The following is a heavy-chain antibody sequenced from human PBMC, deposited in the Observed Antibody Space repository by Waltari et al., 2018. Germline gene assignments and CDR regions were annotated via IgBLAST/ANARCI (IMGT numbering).Heavy chain of an antibody. J-gene: IGHJ4*02. D-gene: IGHD7-27*01. CDR1: GFTFSTCW. CDR2: IKPDGSEK. Sequence: EVQLVESGGGLVQPGGSLRLSCAASGFTFSTCWMTWVRQTPGRGLECGANIKPDGSEKYYVDSVKGRFTIYRDNAKNSLYLQMNSLRAEDTSVYYCARDLNWETYWGRGALVTVSS. CDR3: ARDLNWETY. V-gene: IGHV3-7*01.